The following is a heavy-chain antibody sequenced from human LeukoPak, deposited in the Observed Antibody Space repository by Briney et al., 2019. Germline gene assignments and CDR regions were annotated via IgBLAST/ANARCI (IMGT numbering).Heavy chain of an antibody. J-gene: IGHJ4*02. D-gene: IGHD1-26*01. Sequence: VGSLRLSCAASGFTFSSYAMHWVRQAPGKGLEWVAVISYDGSNKYYADSVKGRFTISRDNSKNTLYLQMNSLRAEDTAVYYCAGDRATSYFDYWGQGALVTISS. CDR2: ISYDGSNK. CDR3: AGDRATSYFDY. CDR1: GFTFSSYA. V-gene: IGHV3-30-3*01.